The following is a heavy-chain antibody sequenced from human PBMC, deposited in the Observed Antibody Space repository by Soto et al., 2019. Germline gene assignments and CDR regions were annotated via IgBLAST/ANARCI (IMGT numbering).Heavy chain of an antibody. J-gene: IGHJ6*02. Sequence: QVQLVQSGAEVKKPGASVKVSCKASGYTFTSYGISWVRQAPGQGLEWMGWISAYNGNTNYAQKLQGRVTMTTDTSTSTAYMELRSLRSDDTAVYYCARMAFSYYDSSGYYYYGMDVWGQGTTVTVSS. V-gene: IGHV1-18*01. CDR3: ARMAFSYYDSSGYYYYGMDV. CDR2: ISAYNGNT. D-gene: IGHD3-22*01. CDR1: GYTFTSYG.